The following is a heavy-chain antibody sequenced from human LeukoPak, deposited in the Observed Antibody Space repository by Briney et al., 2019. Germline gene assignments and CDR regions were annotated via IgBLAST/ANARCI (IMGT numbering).Heavy chain of an antibody. CDR3: SREWEIAVAGPAFDY. D-gene: IGHD6-19*01. J-gene: IGHJ4*02. Sequence: YYRSKSYNDYSVSVKSRITINPDTSKNQFSLQLNSVTPEDTAVYYCSREWEIAVAGPAFDYWGQGTLVTVSS. CDR2: YYRSKSYN. V-gene: IGHV6-1*01.